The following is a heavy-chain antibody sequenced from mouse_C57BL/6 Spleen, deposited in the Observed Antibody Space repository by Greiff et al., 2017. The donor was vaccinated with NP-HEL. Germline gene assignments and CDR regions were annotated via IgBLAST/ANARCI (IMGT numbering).Heavy chain of an antibody. CDR2: ISSGSSTI. CDR3: ARTYDYDGSYYYAMDY. CDR1: GFTFSDYG. D-gene: IGHD2-4*01. J-gene: IGHJ4*01. V-gene: IGHV5-17*01. Sequence: EVKLVESGGGLVKPGGSLKLSCAASGFTFSDYGMHWVRQAPEKGLEWVAYISSGSSTIYYADTVKGRFTISRDNAKNTLFLQMTSLRSEDTAMYYCARTYDYDGSYYYAMDYWGQGTSVTVSS.